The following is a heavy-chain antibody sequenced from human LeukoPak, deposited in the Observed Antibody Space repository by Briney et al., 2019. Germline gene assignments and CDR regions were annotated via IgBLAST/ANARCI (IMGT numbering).Heavy chain of an antibody. CDR1: GASLTSSN. CDR3: ARDSVYAANWYDP. Sequence: SQTLSLTCTVSGASLTSSNWNWIRQAPGQGLEWIGYITFSGGTNYNTSLGSLVTISLDMSKNQFSLKLTSVTAADTAIYYCARDSVYAANWYDPWGQGTLVTVSS. V-gene: IGHV4-59*01. D-gene: IGHD2-8*01. J-gene: IGHJ5*02. CDR2: ITFSGGT.